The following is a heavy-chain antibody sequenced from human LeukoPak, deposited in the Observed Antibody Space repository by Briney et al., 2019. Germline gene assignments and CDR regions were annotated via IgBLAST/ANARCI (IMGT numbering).Heavy chain of an antibody. CDR3: ARGIAAAGPSYFDY. CDR2: IYYSGST. Sequence: KASETLSLTCTVSGGSISSYYWSWIRQPPGKGLEWIGYIYYSGSTNYNPSLKSRVTISVDTSKNQFSLKLSSVTAADTAVYYCARGIAAAGPSYFDYWGQGTLVTVSS. CDR1: GGSISSYY. V-gene: IGHV4-59*01. J-gene: IGHJ4*02. D-gene: IGHD6-13*01.